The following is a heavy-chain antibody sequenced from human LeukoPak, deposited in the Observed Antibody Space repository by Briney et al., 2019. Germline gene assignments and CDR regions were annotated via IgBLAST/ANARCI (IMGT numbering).Heavy chain of an antibody. J-gene: IGHJ5*02. D-gene: IGHD2-21*02. V-gene: IGHV1-2*02. CDR1: EHIFTIYH. CDR2: INPDTGVT. CDR3: ALVTSGNWWFDP. Sequence: ASVKVSCKTSEHIFTIYHIHWVRQAPGQGLEWMAWINPDTGVTKYAQDLQGRVTVARDTSLTTTYMELSTLTSDDTAVYYCALVTSGNWWFDPWGPGTLVTVSS.